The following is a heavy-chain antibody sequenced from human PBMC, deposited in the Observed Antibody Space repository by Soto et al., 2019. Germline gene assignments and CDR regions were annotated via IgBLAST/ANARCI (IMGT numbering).Heavy chain of an antibody. Sequence: QITLKESGPTLVKPTQTLTLTCTFSGFSLSSSGVGVGWIRQPPGKALEWLTFIYWDDDKRYSPSLKTRLTITKDASKNQAVLTLTTMDPVDTATYYCARLVVAGSTYYFDSWGQGTLLTVSS. CDR3: ARLVVAGSTYYFDS. CDR2: IYWDDDK. J-gene: IGHJ4*02. CDR1: GFSLSSSGVG. V-gene: IGHV2-5*02. D-gene: IGHD2-15*01.